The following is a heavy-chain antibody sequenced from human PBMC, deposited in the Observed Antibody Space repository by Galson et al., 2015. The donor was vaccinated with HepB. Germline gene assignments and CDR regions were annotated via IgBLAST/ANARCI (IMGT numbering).Heavy chain of an antibody. D-gene: IGHD3-22*01. V-gene: IGHV3-30-3*01. CDR3: ARSGYYASGWSDP. CDR1: GFTFSSYA. Sequence: SLRLSCAASGFTFSSYAMHWVRQAPGKGLEWVAVISYDGSNKYYADSVKGRFTISRDNSKNTLYLQMNSLRAEDTAVYYCARSGYYASGWSDPWGQGTLVTVSS. CDR2: ISYDGSNK. J-gene: IGHJ5*02.